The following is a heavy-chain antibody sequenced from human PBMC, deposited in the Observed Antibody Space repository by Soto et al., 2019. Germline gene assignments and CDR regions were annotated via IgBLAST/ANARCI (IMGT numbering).Heavy chain of an antibody. D-gene: IGHD5-12*01. J-gene: IGHJ6*03. CDR3: ARESGGATATLDYYYFYMDV. CDR2: MNPNSGDT. Sequence: QVQLVQSGAEVKKPGASVTVSCKASGYRFSDYYLHWVRQAPGQGPEWMGWMNPNSGDTKYAQKFKGRVTMTRDTSVRTAFMELNWLKSDDTAEYYCARESGGATATLDYYYFYMDVWGIGTTVTVSS. V-gene: IGHV1-2*02. CDR1: GYRFSDYY.